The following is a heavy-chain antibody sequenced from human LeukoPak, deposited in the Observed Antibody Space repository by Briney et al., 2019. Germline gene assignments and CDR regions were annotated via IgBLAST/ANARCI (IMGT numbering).Heavy chain of an antibody. V-gene: IGHV1-2*02. J-gene: IGHJ5*02. CDR3: ARVSQTLRGWFDP. Sequence: ASVKVSCKASGYTFTGYYMHWVRQAPGQGLEWMGWINPNSGGTNYAQKFQGRVTMTRDTSISTAYMELSRLRSDDTAVYYCARVSQTLRGWFDPWGQGTLVTVSS. D-gene: IGHD3-10*01. CDR1: GYTFTGYY. CDR2: INPNSGGT.